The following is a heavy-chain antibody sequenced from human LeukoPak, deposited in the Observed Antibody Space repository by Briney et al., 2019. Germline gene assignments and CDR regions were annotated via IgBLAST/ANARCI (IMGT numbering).Heavy chain of an antibody. V-gene: IGHV4-39*01. Sequence: ASETLSLTCTVSGGSISSSSYYWGWIRQPTGKGLEWIGSIYYSGSTYYNPSLKSRVTISVDTSKNQFSLKLSSVTAADTAVYYCARHDYYGSGSYYTFDYWGQGTLVTVSS. J-gene: IGHJ4*02. CDR1: GGSISSSSYY. CDR2: IYYSGST. D-gene: IGHD3-10*01. CDR3: ARHDYYGSGSYYTFDY.